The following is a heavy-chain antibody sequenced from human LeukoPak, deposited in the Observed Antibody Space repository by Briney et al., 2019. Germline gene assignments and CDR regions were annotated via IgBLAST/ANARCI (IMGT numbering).Heavy chain of an antibody. J-gene: IGHJ4*02. D-gene: IGHD2-2*01. CDR3: ARDRYCSSTSCYGNLDY. Sequence: PGGSLRLSCAASGFTFGSYWMSWVRQAPGSGLEWVANIKQDGSEKYYVDSVMGRFTISRDNAKNSLFLQMNSLRAEDTAVYYCARDRYCSSTSCYGNLDYWGQGTLVTVSS. CDR2: IKQDGSEK. CDR1: GFTFGSYW. V-gene: IGHV3-7*04.